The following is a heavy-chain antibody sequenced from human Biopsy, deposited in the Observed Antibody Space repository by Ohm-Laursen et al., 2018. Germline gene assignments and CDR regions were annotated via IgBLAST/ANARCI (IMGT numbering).Heavy chain of an antibody. CDR1: GSIVAVNA. CDR2: ITCNSGTI. J-gene: IGHJ2*01. CDR3: AKARVAIMYFDI. V-gene: IGHV3-9*01. D-gene: IGHD2-15*01. Sequence: SQSLSCTASGSIVAVNANYWARLPPGTGMERVSSITCNSGTIDYADSVKGRFTISRENAKNSLYLQMNSLRAGDTALYYCAKARVAIMYFDIWGRGTLVTVSS.